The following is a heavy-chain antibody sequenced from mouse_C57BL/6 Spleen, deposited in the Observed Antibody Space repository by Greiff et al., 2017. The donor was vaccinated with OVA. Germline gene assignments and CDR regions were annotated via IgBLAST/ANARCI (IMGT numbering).Heavy chain of an antibody. CDR2: INYDGSST. CDR3: AREGDYGYFDV. D-gene: IGHD2-4*01. J-gene: IGHJ1*03. Sequence: EVKLMESEGGLVQPGSSMKLSCTASGFTFSDYYMAWVRQVPEKGLEWVANINYDGSSTYYLDSLKSRFIISRDNAKNILYLQMSSLKSEDTATYDCAREGDYGYFDVWGTGTTVTVSS. CDR1: GFTFSDYY. V-gene: IGHV5-16*01.